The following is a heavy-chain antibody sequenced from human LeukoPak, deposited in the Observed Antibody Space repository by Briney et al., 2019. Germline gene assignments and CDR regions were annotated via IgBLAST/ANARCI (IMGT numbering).Heavy chain of an antibody. V-gene: IGHV3-23*01. CDR2: ISGSGGAT. J-gene: IGHJ4*02. D-gene: IGHD1-26*01. Sequence: EGSLRLSCAASGFTFSSSPMNWVRQAPGKGLEWVSVISGSGGATFYGDSVQGRFTISRDNSRDTLYLQMNSLTAEDTAVYYCGKYVQTSVGANDYWGQGTLVTVSS. CDR1: GFTFSSSP. CDR3: GKYVQTSVGANDY.